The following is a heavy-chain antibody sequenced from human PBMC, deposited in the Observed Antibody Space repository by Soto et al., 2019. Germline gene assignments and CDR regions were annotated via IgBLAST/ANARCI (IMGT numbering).Heavy chain of an antibody. CDR1: GFSFSNYE. J-gene: IGHJ4*02. CDR2: ISSGGDTI. D-gene: IGHD6-13*01. Sequence: GSLRLSCAASGFSFSNYEMNWVRQAPGKGLEWVAYISSGGDTIHYADSVRGRFTVSRDNARNSLSLQMNTLRVEDTALYYCARDRAAGGYWGQGTLVTVSS. CDR3: ARDRAAGGY. V-gene: IGHV3-48*03.